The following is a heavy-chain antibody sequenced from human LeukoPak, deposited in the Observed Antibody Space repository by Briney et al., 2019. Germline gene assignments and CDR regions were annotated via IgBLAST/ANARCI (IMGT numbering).Heavy chain of an antibody. CDR3: AKSGGPRGYYYYMDV. D-gene: IGHD1-26*01. CDR1: GFTFSSYG. Sequence: GRSLRLSCAASGFTFSSYGMHWVRQAPGKGLEWVAVICYGGSNKYYADSVKGRFTISRDNSKNTLYLQMNSLRAEDTAVYYCAKSGGPRGYYYYMDVWGKGTTVTVSS. J-gene: IGHJ6*03. CDR2: ICYGGSNK. V-gene: IGHV3-33*06.